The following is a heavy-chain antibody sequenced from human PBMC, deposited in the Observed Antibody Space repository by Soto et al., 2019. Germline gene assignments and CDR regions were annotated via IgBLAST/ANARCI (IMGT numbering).Heavy chain of an antibody. Sequence: SGPTLVNPTQTLTLTCNFSGFSLSTSGVGVSWIRQPPGKALECLALIYWDDDKRYSPSLKSRLTITMDTSKNQVVLTMTNIDPVDTGTYYCAHRLPSGYYYNGVTFNYWGQGALVTVSS. V-gene: IGHV2-5*02. CDR3: AHRLPSGYYYNGVTFNY. D-gene: IGHD3-22*01. CDR1: GFSLSTSGVG. J-gene: IGHJ4*02. CDR2: IYWDDDK.